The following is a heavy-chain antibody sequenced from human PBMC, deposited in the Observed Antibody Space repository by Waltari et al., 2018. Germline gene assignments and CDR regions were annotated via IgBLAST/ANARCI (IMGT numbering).Heavy chain of an antibody. Sequence: QVQLVQSGAEVKKPGSSVKVSCKASGGTFSRYAIRWGRQAPGQGLEWMGGSIPSFGTANYAQKFQGRVTITTDESTSTAYMELSSLRSEDTAVYYCASIFRKYYFDYWGQGTLVTVSS. CDR2: SIPSFGTA. V-gene: IGHV1-69*05. CDR3: ASIFRKYYFDY. CDR1: GGTFSRYA. J-gene: IGHJ4*02.